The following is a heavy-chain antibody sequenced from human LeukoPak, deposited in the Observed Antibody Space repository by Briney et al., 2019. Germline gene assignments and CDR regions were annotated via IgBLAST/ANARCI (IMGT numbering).Heavy chain of an antibody. J-gene: IGHJ3*01. V-gene: IGHV3-15*01. CDR1: GFNFNGVW. CDR3: ATFNRRDSLEF. Sequence: GGSLRLSCEASGFNFNGVWMSWVRQAPGKGLYWVGRIKSKSDAGATDFAASVRGRFTISRDESKDTLYLQMSSLKTEDTAVYYCATFNRRDSLEFWGQGAMVTVSS. CDR2: IKSKSDAGAT.